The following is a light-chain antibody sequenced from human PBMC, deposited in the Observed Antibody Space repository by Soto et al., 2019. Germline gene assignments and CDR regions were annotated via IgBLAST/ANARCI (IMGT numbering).Light chain of an antibody. V-gene: IGLV2-14*01. CDR3: CSYTSSSTLV. Sequence: QSALTQVASMSGSPGQSITISCTGTSSDVGGYNYVSWYQQHPGKAPKLMIYKVTSRPSGVSSRFSGSKSGNTASLTISGLQAEDEADYYCCSYTSSSTLVFGGGTQLTVL. CDR2: KVT. CDR1: SSDVGGYNY. J-gene: IGLJ2*01.